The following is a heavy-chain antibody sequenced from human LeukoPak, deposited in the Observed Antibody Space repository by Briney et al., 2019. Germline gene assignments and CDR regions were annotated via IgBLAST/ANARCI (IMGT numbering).Heavy chain of an antibody. CDR3: TRDVRLRHKYYYMDV. J-gene: IGHJ6*03. CDR2: ITNIGSTT. V-gene: IGHV3-11*04. Sequence: PVGSLRLSCVASGFTFSDYYTSWIRQAPGKGLEWISYITNIGSTTFYADSVKGRFTISRDNPNNSLYLQMISLRAEDTAVYYCTRDVRLRHKYYYMDVWREGSTVALSS. CDR1: GFTFSDYY. D-gene: IGHD4-17*01.